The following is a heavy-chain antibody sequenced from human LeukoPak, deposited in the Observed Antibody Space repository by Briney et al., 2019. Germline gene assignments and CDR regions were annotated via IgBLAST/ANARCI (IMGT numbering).Heavy chain of an antibody. Sequence: GGSLRLSCAASGFTFHDYAMHWVRQAPGKGLEWVSGISWSGASIDYADCLKGRFTIPRDNAKNSLYLEMTIRGPEDTALYYCAKDKSGSYSGGFDGWGQGTVVTVSS. CDR3: AKDKSGSYSGGFDG. V-gene: IGHV3-9*01. D-gene: IGHD1-26*01. CDR1: GFTFHDYA. J-gene: IGHJ3*01. CDR2: ISWSGASI.